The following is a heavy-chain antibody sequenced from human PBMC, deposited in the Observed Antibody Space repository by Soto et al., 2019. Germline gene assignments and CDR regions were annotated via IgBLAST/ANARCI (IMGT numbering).Heavy chain of an antibody. CDR3: ARPLYGSGSVWFDP. Sequence: PGGSLRLSFSASGFTFSGYWLTWGGRGPGKGLEWVDNIKEDGSEKYYVDSVKGQYTISRDNPKNSLYLQMNSLRADDTAVYYCARPLYGSGSVWFDPWGQGTLVTVSS. CDR1: GFTFSGYW. J-gene: IGHJ5*02. CDR2: IKEDGSEK. V-gene: IGHV3-7*03. D-gene: IGHD3-10*01.